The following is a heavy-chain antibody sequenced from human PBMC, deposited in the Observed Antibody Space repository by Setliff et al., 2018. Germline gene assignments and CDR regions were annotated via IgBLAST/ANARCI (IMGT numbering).Heavy chain of an antibody. CDR1: GGSISSYY. J-gene: IGHJ4*02. CDR3: ARPGGFCDSNGCWDGYFDS. CDR2: IYYSGST. D-gene: IGHD4-4*01. V-gene: IGHV4-59*01. Sequence: SETLSLTCTVSGGSISSYYWSWIRQPPGKRLEWIGYIYYSGSTNYNPSLESRVTISVDTSKNQFSLRLNSATAADTAVYYCARPGGFCDSNGCWDGYFDSWGQGTPVTVSS.